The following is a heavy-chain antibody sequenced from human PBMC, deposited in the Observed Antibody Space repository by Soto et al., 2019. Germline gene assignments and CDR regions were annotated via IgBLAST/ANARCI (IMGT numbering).Heavy chain of an antibody. Sequence: AWSLRLSCAASGFTFSSYAMSWVLQAPGTGLECVSTISGSGGTTYYADSVKCRFTISRDNSKDTLYLQMSTLRAEDTAVYNCARSYPRGYSGDDYYLGYWGQGTLVTVSS. J-gene: IGHJ4*02. CDR1: GFTFSSYA. CDR2: ISGSGGTT. D-gene: IGHD5-12*01. CDR3: ARSYPRGYSGDDYYLGY. V-gene: IGHV3-23*01.